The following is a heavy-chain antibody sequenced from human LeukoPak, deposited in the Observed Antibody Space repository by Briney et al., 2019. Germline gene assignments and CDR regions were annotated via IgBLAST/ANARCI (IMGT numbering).Heavy chain of an antibody. J-gene: IGHJ4*01. Sequence: PSKTLSLTCSVSGGSVSNTNYYWGWIRQPPGKGLEWLGSVDYSGYTYQSPSHNSRVTISVDTSKNQFSLKMTSVTAADTAVYYCARSIFSGSYAFDFWGHGTLVTVSS. CDR1: GGSVSNTNYY. CDR3: ARSIFSGSYAFDF. V-gene: IGHV4-39*07. D-gene: IGHD3-3*01. CDR2: VDYSGYT.